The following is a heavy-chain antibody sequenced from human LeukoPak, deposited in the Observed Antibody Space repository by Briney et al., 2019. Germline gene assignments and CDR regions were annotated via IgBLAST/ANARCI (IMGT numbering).Heavy chain of an antibody. CDR1: GFTFSNYA. Sequence: PGGSLRLSCAASGFTFSNYAMHWVRQAPGKGLEWVAVIWYDGSNKYYADSVKGRFIISRDNSKNTLYLQMNSLRGEDTAVYFCAREGQMYYFDYWGQGTLVTVSS. J-gene: IGHJ4*02. D-gene: IGHD5-24*01. CDR2: IWYDGSNK. V-gene: IGHV3-33*01. CDR3: AREGQMYYFDY.